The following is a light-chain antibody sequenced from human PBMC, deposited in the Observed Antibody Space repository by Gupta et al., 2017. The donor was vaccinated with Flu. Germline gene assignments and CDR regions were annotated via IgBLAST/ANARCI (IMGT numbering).Light chain of an antibody. Sequence: EIVLTQSPGTLSLSPGERATLSCRASQSVSNNYLAWYYQKPGQAPRLLIYGASSRATGIPDRFSGSGSGTDLTLTISRREPEDFAVYYCQQYCSSPTWTFGQGTKVEI. V-gene: IGKV3-20*01. J-gene: IGKJ1*01. CDR2: GAS. CDR3: QQYCSSPTWT. CDR1: QSVSNNY.